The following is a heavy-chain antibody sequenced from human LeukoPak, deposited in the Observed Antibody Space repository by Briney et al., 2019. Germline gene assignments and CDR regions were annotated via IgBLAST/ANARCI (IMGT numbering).Heavy chain of an antibody. CDR2: FYSDGGRT. CDR1: GFTLSSNW. D-gene: IGHD2-2*01. J-gene: IGHJ3*02. V-gene: IGHV3-74*01. Sequence: GGSLRLSCAGSGFTLSSNWMHWVRQAPGKGLVWVARFYSDGGRTNYADSVKGRFTISGDNSRNTLFLRMNSLRAEDTAVYYCARLGLGPAAIFAGDDAFDIWGQGTMVTVSS. CDR3: ARLGLGPAAIFAGDDAFDI.